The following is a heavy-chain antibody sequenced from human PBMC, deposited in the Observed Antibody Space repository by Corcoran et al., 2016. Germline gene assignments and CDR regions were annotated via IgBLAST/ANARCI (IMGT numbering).Heavy chain of an antibody. V-gene: IGHV3-48*04. J-gene: IGHJ6*02. Sequence: EVQLVESGGGLVQPGGSLRLSCAASGFTFSSYSMNWVRQAPGKGLEWVSYISSSSSTIYYADSVKGRFTISRDNAKNSLYLQMNSLRAEDTAVYYCARERNDYYYGMDVWGQGTTVTVSS. CDR2: ISSSSSTI. D-gene: IGHD1-1*01. CDR3: ARERNDYYYGMDV. CDR1: GFTFSSYS.